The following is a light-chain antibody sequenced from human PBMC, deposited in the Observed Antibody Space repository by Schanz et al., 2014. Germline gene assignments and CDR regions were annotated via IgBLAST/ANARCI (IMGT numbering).Light chain of an antibody. J-gene: IGKJ4*01. CDR2: GAS. V-gene: IGKV3-15*01. CDR3: QQRSNWPPGLT. Sequence: EIVMTQSPATLSVSPGERATLSCRASQSVSNKLAWYQHKPGQAPRLLIYGASTRATGIPARFSGSGSGTDFTLTISSLEPEDFAVYYCQQRSNWPPGLTFGGGTKVEIK. CDR1: QSVSNK.